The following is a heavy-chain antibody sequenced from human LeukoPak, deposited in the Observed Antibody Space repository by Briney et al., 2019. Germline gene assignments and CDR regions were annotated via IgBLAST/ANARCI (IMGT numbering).Heavy chain of an antibody. CDR1: GYTFPNYH. V-gene: IGHV1-46*01. J-gene: IGHJ4*02. CDR3: ARDYYYDSGGYYTYYFDY. D-gene: IGHD3-22*01. Sequence: GASMKVSCKASGYTFPNYHIHWVRQAPGQGLEWLGIINPNGGSASYAQRFQGRVTMTRDTSTTTVYMELTSLRSEDTAVYYCARDYYYDSGGYYTYYFDYWGQGTQVTVSS. CDR2: INPNGGSA.